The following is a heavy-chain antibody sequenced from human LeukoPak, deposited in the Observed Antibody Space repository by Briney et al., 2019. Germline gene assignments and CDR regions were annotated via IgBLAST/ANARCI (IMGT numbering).Heavy chain of an antibody. CDR1: GFAFYNYD. J-gene: IGHJ4*02. V-gene: IGHV3-13*01. CDR2: IAANGDS. CDR3: ARDEFDSGSYYNVNFEH. Sequence: PGGSLRLSCAASGFAFYNYDMHWVRQTGKDLEWVSVIAANGDSYYAGSVKGRFTISRDNGNNALYLQMNSLRAEDTAVYYCARDEFDSGSYYNVNFEHWGQGILVTVSS. D-gene: IGHD3-10*01.